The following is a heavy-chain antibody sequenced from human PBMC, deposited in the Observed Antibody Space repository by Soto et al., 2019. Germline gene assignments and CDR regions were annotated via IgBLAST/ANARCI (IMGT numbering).Heavy chain of an antibody. Sequence: QITLKESAPPLVKPTQTLTLTCTFSGLSVSTGGVGVAWIRQPPGKALEWLALIDWNDEKRYSSSLNSRLTITKDTSKNQVVLKMTNMDPADTATYFCAHRHPQQLMFDFWGQGTLVTVSS. D-gene: IGHD6-13*01. CDR3: AHRHPQQLMFDF. CDR2: IDWNDEK. CDR1: GLSVSTGGVG. V-gene: IGHV2-5*01. J-gene: IGHJ4*02.